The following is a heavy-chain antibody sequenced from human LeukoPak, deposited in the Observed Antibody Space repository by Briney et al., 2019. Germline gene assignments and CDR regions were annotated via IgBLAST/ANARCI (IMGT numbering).Heavy chain of an antibody. CDR1: GYTFSDYS. V-gene: IGHV3-21*01. D-gene: IGHD3-10*01. CDR3: ARDLGLKYGSGAYRFDP. CDR2: ISSSGTYI. Sequence: GGSLRLSCAASGYTFSDYSVNWVRQVPGKGLEWVSSISSSGTYIYYADSVKGRFTISRDMSNNTLYLQMNNLRVDDTALYYCARDLGLKYGSGAYRFDPWGQGTQVIVSS. J-gene: IGHJ5*02.